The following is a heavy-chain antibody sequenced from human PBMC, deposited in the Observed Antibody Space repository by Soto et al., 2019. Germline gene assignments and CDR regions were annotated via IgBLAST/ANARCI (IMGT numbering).Heavy chain of an antibody. V-gene: IGHV5-51*01. J-gene: IGHJ6*02. CDR2: IYPGDSDT. Sequence: GESLKISCKGSGYSFTSYWIGWVRQMPGKGLEWMGIIYPGDSDTRYSPSFQGQVTISADKSISTAYLQWSSLKASDTAMYYCARQRSPSNMWFGEGTYYYYGMDVWGQGTTVTVS. D-gene: IGHD3-10*01. CDR1: GYSFTSYW. CDR3: ARQRSPSNMWFGEGTYYYYGMDV.